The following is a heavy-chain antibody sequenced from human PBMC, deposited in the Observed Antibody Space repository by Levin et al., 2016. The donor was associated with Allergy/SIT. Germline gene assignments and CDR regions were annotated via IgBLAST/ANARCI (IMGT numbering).Heavy chain of an antibody. CDR3: TRKTGIAVGPGRDWYFDL. V-gene: IGHV3-73*01. J-gene: IGHJ2*01. D-gene: IGHD6-19*01. CDR1: GFTFSGSA. CDR2: IRSKANSYAT. Sequence: GESLKISCAASGFTFSGSAMHWVRQASGKGLEWVGRIRSKANSYATAYAASVKGRFTISRDDSKNTAYLQMNSLKTEDTAVYYCTRKTGIAVGPGRDWYFDLWGRGTLVTVSS.